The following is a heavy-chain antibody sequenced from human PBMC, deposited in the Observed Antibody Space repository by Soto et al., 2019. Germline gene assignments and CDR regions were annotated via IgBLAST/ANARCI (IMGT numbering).Heavy chain of an antibody. V-gene: IGHV4-34*01. CDR1: GGSFSGYY. J-gene: IGHJ5*02. D-gene: IGHD3-10*01. CDR2: INHSGST. CDR3: ARGLGLLWFGAPNWFDP. Sequence: QVQLQQWGAGLLKPSETLSLTCAVYGGSFSGYYWSWIRQPPGKGLEWIGEINHSGSTNYNPSLKSRVTISVDTSKNQFSLKLSSVTAADTAVYYGARGLGLLWFGAPNWFDPWGQGTLVTVSS.